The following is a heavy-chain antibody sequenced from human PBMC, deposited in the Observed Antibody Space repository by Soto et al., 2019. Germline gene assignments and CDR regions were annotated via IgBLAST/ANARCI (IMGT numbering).Heavy chain of an antibody. CDR3: ARSDNVNYREAHYYYYYMDV. V-gene: IGHV1-69*02. J-gene: IGHJ6*03. CDR2: IIPILGIA. CDR1: GGTFSSYT. Sequence: SVKVSCKASGGTFSSYTISWVRQAPGQVLEWMGRIIPILGIANYAQKFQGRVTITADKSTSTAYMELSSLRSEDTAVYYCARSDNVNYREAHYYYYYMDVWGKGTTVTASS. D-gene: IGHD4-4*01.